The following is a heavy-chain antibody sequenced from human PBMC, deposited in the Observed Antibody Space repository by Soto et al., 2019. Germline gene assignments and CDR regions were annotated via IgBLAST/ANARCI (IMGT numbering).Heavy chain of an antibody. CDR1: GFDFSAHG. V-gene: IGHV3-33*01. D-gene: IGHD1-1*01. Sequence: QVQLVESGGSVVQPGGSLRLSCAASGFDFSAHGMHWVRQAPGKGLEWVTLIWYDGSKKYYADSVKGRVIVSRDNCKSTLYLQMDSLRAEDTAVYYCARFRAGYNLDYWGQGTRVAVSS. CDR2: IWYDGSKK. CDR3: ARFRAGYNLDY. J-gene: IGHJ4*02.